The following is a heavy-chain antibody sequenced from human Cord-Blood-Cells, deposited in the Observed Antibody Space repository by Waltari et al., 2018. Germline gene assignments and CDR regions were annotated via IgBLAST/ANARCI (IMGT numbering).Heavy chain of an antibody. D-gene: IGHD3-10*01. CDR3: ARRGLPHVSYWYFDL. CDR2: IYYRGST. J-gene: IGHJ2*01. V-gene: IGHV4-61*01. Sequence: QVQLQESGPGLVKPSETLSLTCTVSGGSVSSGSYYWSWIRQPPGKGLEWIGYIYYRGSTNYNPSLKSRVTISVDTSKNQFSLKLSSVTAADTAVYYCARRGLPHVSYWYFDLWGRGTLVTVSS. CDR1: GGSVSSGSYY.